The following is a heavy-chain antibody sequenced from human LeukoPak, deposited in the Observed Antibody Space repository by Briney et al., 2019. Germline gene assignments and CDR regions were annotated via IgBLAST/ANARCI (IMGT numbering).Heavy chain of an antibody. Sequence: GGSLRLSCAASGFTVSSNYMSWVRQAPGKGLEWVSVIYSGGSTYYADSVKGRFTISRDNSKNTLYLQMNSLSAEDTAVYYCARDSGYGSGSDEDWFDPWGQGTLVTVFS. J-gene: IGHJ5*02. D-gene: IGHD3-10*01. CDR3: ARDSGYGSGSDEDWFDP. CDR2: IYSGGST. V-gene: IGHV3-53*01. CDR1: GFTVSSNY.